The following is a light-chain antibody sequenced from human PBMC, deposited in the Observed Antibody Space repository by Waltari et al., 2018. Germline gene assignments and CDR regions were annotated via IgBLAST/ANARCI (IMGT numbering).Light chain of an antibody. CDR1: SRDVGGSNL. Sequence: QSALTPPAPVSGSPGQSITISCPGTSRDVGGSNLVSWYQQHPGKAPKLMIYDVSKRPSGVSNRFSGSKSGNTASLTISGLQAEDEADYYCCSYAGSSTFVFGGGTKLTVL. J-gene: IGLJ2*01. CDR2: DVS. V-gene: IGLV2-23*02. CDR3: CSYAGSSTFV.